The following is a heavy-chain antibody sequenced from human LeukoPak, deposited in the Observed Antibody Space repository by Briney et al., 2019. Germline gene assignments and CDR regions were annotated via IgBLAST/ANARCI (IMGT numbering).Heavy chain of an antibody. CDR1: GGSISSYY. V-gene: IGHV4-59*01. CDR3: ARGDSYYYDSSGSELFDY. CDR2: IYYSGST. J-gene: IGHJ4*02. Sequence: SESLSLTCTVSGGSISSYYWSWIRQPPGKGLEWIGYIYYSGSTNYNPSLKSRVTISVDTSKNQYSLKLSSVTAADTAVYYCARGDSYYYDSSGSELFDYWGQGTLVTVSS. D-gene: IGHD3-22*01.